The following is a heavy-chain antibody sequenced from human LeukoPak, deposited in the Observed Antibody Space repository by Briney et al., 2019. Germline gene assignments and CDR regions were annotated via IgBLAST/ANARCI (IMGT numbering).Heavy chain of an antibody. J-gene: IGHJ4*02. D-gene: IGHD4-23*01. CDR1: GGSIMTTHW. CDR3: AAWGVDYGGNFDYSDY. V-gene: IGHV4-4*02. Sequence: SEILSLTCAVSGGSIMTTHWWSWVRQPPGKGLEWIGEIYHTGTTNYSPSLKSRLIISVDTSTNQFSLKLSSVTAADTATYYCAAWGVDYGGNFDYSDYWGQGTLVTVSA. CDR2: IYHTGTT.